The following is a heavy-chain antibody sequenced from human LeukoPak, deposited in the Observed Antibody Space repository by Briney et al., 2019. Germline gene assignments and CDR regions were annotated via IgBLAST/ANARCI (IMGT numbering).Heavy chain of an antibody. Sequence: SETLSLTCTVSGGSISSHYWSWIRQPPGKGLEWIAYLFDSVNTKDNPSLQSRLTLSADTSKNQFSLRLSSVTAADTAVYYCATIKRGSIFGYFDFWGQGIKVTVST. D-gene: IGHD5-18*01. J-gene: IGHJ4*02. CDR1: GGSISSHY. CDR3: ATIKRGSIFGYFDF. V-gene: IGHV4-59*11. CDR2: LFDSVNT.